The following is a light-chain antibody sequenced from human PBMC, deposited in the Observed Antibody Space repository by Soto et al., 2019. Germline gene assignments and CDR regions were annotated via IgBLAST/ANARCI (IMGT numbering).Light chain of an antibody. CDR2: SAS. Sequence: DIQMTQSPSSVSASIGDTVTITCRASQDINVYLNWYQQKLGEVPKLLIYSASTLHSGVPSRFTGSGSETDFTLTIRSLQPEDFATYYCQHGYVAPYSFGQGTKVDIK. J-gene: IGKJ2*03. CDR1: QDINVY. V-gene: IGKV1-39*01. CDR3: QHGYVAPYS.